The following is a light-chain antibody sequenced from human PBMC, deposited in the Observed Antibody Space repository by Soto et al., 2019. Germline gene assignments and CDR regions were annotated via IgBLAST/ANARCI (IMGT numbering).Light chain of an antibody. CDR3: HQYNNWRT. Sequence: EVVLTQSPATLSVSPGERATLSCRASQSVSTNLAWYQQRPGQAPRLLIYGASARATGIPDRFSGSEAGTEFTLTISSLQSEDFAVYYCHQYNNWRTFGQGTRLEIK. CDR2: GAS. V-gene: IGKV3-15*01. CDR1: QSVSTN. J-gene: IGKJ5*01.